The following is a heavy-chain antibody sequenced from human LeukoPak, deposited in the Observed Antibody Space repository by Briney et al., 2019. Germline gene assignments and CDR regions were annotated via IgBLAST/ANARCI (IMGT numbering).Heavy chain of an antibody. CDR3: ARVGDYAFKA. CDR2: VYQTGST. J-gene: IGHJ5*02. Sequence: AESLSLTCSVSGQSIISGYYWGWIRQSPGKGLEWIGSVYQTGSTNYNPSLKSRVTISLDTSKNQFSLKLSSVTAADTAVYYCARVGDYAFKAWGQGTLVTVSS. V-gene: IGHV4-38-2*02. CDR1: GQSIISGYY. D-gene: IGHD3-16*01.